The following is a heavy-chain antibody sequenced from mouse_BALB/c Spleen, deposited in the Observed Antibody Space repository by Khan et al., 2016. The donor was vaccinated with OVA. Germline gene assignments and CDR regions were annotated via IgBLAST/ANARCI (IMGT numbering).Heavy chain of an antibody. CDR2: IGYSGST. V-gene: IGHV3-8*02. CDR1: GDSITSGY. Sequence: EVQLQESGPSLVKPSQTLSLTCSVTGDSITSGYWNWIRKFPGNKVEYMGYIGYSGSTYYNPSLKSRISITRDTSKNQCYLQLNSVTTEDTATYYCARWVHPRWYFDVWGAGTTVTVSS. CDR3: ARWVHPRWYFDV. J-gene: IGHJ1*01.